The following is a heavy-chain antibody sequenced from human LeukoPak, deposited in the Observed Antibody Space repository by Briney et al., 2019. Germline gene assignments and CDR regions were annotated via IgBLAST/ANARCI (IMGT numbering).Heavy chain of an antibody. CDR1: GYTFTSYG. J-gene: IGHJ5*02. CDR3: ARVRIGCSGGSCYTNNWFDP. V-gene: IGHV1-18*01. CDR2: ISAYNGNT. Sequence: EASVKVSCKASGYTFTSYGISWVRQAPGQGLEWMGWISAYNGNTNYAQKLQGRVTMTTDTSTSTAYMELRSLRSDDTAVYYCARVRIGCSGGSCYTNNWFDPWGQGTLVTVSS. D-gene: IGHD2-15*01.